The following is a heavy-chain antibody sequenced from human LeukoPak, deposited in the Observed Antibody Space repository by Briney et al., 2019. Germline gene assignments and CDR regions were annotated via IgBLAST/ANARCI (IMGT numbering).Heavy chain of an antibody. Sequence: GSLRLSCSASGFTFSSHAMSWIRQAPGKGLEWISYISSSGSIIYYADSVKGRFTISRDNAKNSLYLQMNSLRGEDTAFYYCARARSTNSCNGENWFDPWGQGTLVTVSS. D-gene: IGHD3-10*01. CDR2: ISSSGSII. CDR1: GFTFSSHA. V-gene: IGHV3-48*04. J-gene: IGHJ5*02. CDR3: ARARSTNSCNGENWFDP.